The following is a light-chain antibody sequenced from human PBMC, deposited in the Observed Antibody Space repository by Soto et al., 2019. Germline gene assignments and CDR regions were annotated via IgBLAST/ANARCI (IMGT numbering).Light chain of an antibody. CDR1: QSISSY. CDR2: AAS. CDR3: QQSYSTLEYT. V-gene: IGKV1-39*01. J-gene: IGKJ2*01. Sequence: DIQMTQSPSSLSASVGDRVTITCRASQSISSYLNWYQQKPGKAPKLLIYAASSLQSGVPSRFSGSGSGTDFTLTIGSLQPEDFATYYCQQSYSTLEYTFGQGTKLEIK.